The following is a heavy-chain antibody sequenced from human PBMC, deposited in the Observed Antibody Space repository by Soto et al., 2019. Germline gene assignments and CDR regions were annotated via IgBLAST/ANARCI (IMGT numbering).Heavy chain of an antibody. D-gene: IGHD5-12*01. CDR2: IYHSGSA. Sequence: SETLPLTCAVSGGSISSSNWWRWVRQPPGKGLEWIGEIYHSGSAYSNPSLESRVILSVDTSKNQFSLKLSSVTAADTAVYYCARGRDGYFNYFDYWGQGTLVTVSS. V-gene: IGHV4-4*02. CDR3: ARGRDGYFNYFDY. CDR1: GGSISSSNW. J-gene: IGHJ4*02.